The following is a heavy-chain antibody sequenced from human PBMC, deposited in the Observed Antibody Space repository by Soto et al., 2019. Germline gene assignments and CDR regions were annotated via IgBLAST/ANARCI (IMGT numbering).Heavy chain of an antibody. CDR3: ARARRFYFAF. Sequence: SETLSLTCTVSGGSISSSSYYWGWIRQPPGKGLEWIGSIFYSGSTYYNPSLKSRVTISVDTSKNQFSLKLSSVTAADTAVYYCARARRFYFAFWARGILVTVSS. D-gene: IGHD3-16*01. CDR2: IFYSGST. V-gene: IGHV4-39*07. CDR1: GGSISSSSYY. J-gene: IGHJ4*02.